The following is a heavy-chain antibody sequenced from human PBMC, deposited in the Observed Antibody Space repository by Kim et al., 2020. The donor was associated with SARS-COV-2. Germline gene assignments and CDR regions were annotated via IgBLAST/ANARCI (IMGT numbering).Heavy chain of an antibody. V-gene: IGHV3-23*01. CDR3: AKGIGVRVGATFYFDY. CDR1: GFTFSSYA. Sequence: GGSLRLSCAASGFTFSSYAIRWVRQAPGKGLEWVSAISGSGGSTYYADSVKGRFTISRDNSKNTLYLQMNSLRAEDTAVYYCAKGIGVRVGATFYFDYWGQGTLVTVSS. J-gene: IGHJ4*02. CDR2: ISGSGGST. D-gene: IGHD1-26*01.